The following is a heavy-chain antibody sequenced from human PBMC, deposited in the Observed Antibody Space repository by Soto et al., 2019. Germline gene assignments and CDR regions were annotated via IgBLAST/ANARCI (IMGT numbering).Heavy chain of an antibody. Sequence: QVFLYQSGPGLVKPSGTLSLTCAVSGDSISSTHWWTWVRQTPGKGLEWIGEVYHSGSTSYNPSLKSRVTISVXXXNXXFSLKLTSVTAADTAVYYCATLPPRIVVTVLPIPTWGQGTLVSVSS. J-gene: IGHJ4*02. CDR1: GDSISSTHW. CDR2: VYHSGST. D-gene: IGHD2-21*01. V-gene: IGHV4-4*02. CDR3: ATLPPRIVVTVLPIPT.